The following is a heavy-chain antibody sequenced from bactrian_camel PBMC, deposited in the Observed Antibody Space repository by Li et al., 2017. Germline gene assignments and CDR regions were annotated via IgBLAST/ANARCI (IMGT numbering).Heavy chain of an antibody. CDR3: ATGMMFDFYSPEN. J-gene: IGHJ4*01. D-gene: IGHD2*01. CDR2: ILKTGTTT. CDR1: GFTFSRAA. Sequence: VQLVESGGESVQAGGSLRLSCTTSGFTFSRAAMSWVRQAPGRGLEWVSTILKTGTTTRYADSVKGRFTISRDNSKNTVDLQMNSLKPEDTAVYYCATGMMFDFYSPENWGQGTQVTVS. V-gene: IGHV3S42*01.